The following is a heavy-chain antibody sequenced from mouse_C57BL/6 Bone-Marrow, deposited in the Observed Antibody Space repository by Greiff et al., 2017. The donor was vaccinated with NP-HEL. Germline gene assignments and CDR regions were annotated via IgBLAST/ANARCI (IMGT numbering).Heavy chain of an antibody. D-gene: IGHD1-1*01. V-gene: IGHV14-4*01. Sequence: VQLQQSGAELVRPGASVKLSCTASGFNIKDDYMHWVKQRPEQGLEWIGWIDPENGDTEYASKFQGKATITADTSSNTAYLQLSSLTSEDTAVYYCTITTVGDRYFDVWGTGTTVTVSS. CDR1: GFNIKDDY. CDR3: TITTVGDRYFDV. J-gene: IGHJ1*03. CDR2: IDPENGDT.